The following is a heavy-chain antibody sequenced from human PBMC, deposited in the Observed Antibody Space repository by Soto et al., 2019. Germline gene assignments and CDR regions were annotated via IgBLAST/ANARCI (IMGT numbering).Heavy chain of an antibody. V-gene: IGHV1-18*01. D-gene: IGHD6-19*01. CDR2: ISAYNGNT. Sequence: SVKVYCKASRYPFPSYGISWVRQAPAQGLEWIGWISAYNGNTNYAQKLQGRVTMTTNTSTSTAYMELRSLRSDDTAVYDCAREQVQQWLVHLSPAFDPWGQGTLVTVSS. CDR3: AREQVQQWLVHLSPAFDP. J-gene: IGHJ5*02. CDR1: RYPFPSYG.